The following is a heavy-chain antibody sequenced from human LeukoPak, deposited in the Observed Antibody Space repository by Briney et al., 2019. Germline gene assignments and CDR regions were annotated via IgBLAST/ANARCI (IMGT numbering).Heavy chain of an antibody. CDR3: ARDAYYDILTGYLDYYYGMDV. V-gene: IGHV3-21*04. CDR2: ISSSSSYI. Sequence: GGSLRLSCAASGFTFSSYSMNWVRQAPGKGLEWVSSISSSSSYIYYADSVKGRFTISRDNAKNSLYLQMNSLRAEDTAVYYCARDAYYDILTGYLDYYYGMDVWGKGTTVTVSS. CDR1: GFTFSSYS. D-gene: IGHD3-9*01. J-gene: IGHJ6*04.